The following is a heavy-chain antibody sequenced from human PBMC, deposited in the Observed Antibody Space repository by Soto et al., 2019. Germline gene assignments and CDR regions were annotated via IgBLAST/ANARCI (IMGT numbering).Heavy chain of an antibody. D-gene: IGHD3-22*01. CDR1: GGTFSSDA. Sequence: SVKVSCKPSGGTFSSDAITWVRQAPGQGLEWMGGIIPIFGTINYAQKFQGRVTITADKSTTTAYMELSSLRSEDTAIYYCARDKSADSSGYLYYFDYWGQGTLVTVSS. CDR2: IIPIFGTI. CDR3: ARDKSADSSGYLYYFDY. J-gene: IGHJ4*02. V-gene: IGHV1-69*06.